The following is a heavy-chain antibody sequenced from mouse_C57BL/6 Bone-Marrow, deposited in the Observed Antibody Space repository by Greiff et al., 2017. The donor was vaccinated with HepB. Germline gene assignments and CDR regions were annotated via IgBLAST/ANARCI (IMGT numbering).Heavy chain of an antibody. CDR1: GYSFTGYY. D-gene: IGHD2-3*01. V-gene: IGHV1-42*01. CDR2: INPSTGGT. J-gene: IGHJ4*01. Sequence: VQLQQSGPELVKPGASVKISCKASGYSFTGYYMNWVKQSPEKSLEWIGEINPSTGGTTYNQKFKAKATLTVDKSSSTAYMQLKSLTSEDSAVYYGASSSRWLPLAMNYWGQETSVTVSS. CDR3: ASSSRWLPLAMNY.